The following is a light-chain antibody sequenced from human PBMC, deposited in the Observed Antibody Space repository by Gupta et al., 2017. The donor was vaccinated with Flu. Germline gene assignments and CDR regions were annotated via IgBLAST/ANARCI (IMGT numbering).Light chain of an antibody. CDR1: KLGDKV. J-gene: IGLJ2*01. Sequence: QTASFACSGDKLGDKVACCYQQKPRPPPVLIIYQDSKRPAGTPELFAGTNSGNTSTLTISGTQAMDDAYYYCQAGDSSTAVVFGGGTKLTVL. CDR2: QDS. CDR3: QAGDSSTAVV. V-gene: IGLV3-1*01.